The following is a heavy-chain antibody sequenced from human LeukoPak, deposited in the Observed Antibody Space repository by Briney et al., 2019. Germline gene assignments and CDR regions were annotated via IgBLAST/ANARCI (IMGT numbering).Heavy chain of an antibody. CDR1: GYTFTSYA. CDR3: ARGYSSSWYRWVDFQH. Sequence: ASVTVSCKASGYTFTSYAMNWVRHAPGQGLEWMGWNNTNTGNQTYAQGFTGRFVFSLDTSVSTAYLQISSLKAEDTAVYYCARGYSSSWYRWVDFQHWGQGTLVTVSS. D-gene: IGHD6-13*01. V-gene: IGHV7-4-1*02. CDR2: NNTNTGNQ. J-gene: IGHJ1*01.